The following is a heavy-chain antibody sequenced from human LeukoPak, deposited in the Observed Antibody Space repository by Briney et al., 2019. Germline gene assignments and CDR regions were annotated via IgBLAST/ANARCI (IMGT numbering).Heavy chain of an antibody. CDR1: GFTFSSYA. J-gene: IGHJ4*02. CDR2: ISGSGSST. CDR3: AKSLRTLPADY. V-gene: IGHV3-23*01. Sequence: GGSLRLSCGASGFTFSSYAMSWVRQAPGKGLEWVSAISGSGSSTYYTDSVKGRFTISRDNSKNTLYLQMNSLRAEDTAVYYCAKSLRTLPADYWGQGTLVTVSS. D-gene: IGHD1-14*01.